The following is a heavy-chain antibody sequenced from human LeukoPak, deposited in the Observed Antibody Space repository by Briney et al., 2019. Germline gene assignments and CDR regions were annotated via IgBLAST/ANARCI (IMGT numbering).Heavy chain of an antibody. CDR3: ARGRGIDY. V-gene: IGHV3-21*01. CDR1: GFTFSSYS. CDR2: ISSRSSYI. Sequence: GGSLRLSCAASGFTFSSYSMNWVRQAPGKGLEWVSSISSRSSYIYYADSVKGRFTISRDNAKNSLYLQMNSLRAEDTAVYYCARGRGIDYWGQGTLVTVSS. D-gene: IGHD3-10*01. J-gene: IGHJ4*02.